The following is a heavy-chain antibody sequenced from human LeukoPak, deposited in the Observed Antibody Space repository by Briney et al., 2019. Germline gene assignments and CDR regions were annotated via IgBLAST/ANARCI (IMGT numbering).Heavy chain of an antibody. J-gene: IGHJ4*02. V-gene: IGHV3-15*01. CDR2: IKSTANGGTI. CDR3: TREYSGSFDY. Sequence: GGSLRLSCAASEFTFSDAWMNWVRQTPEKGLEWVGLIKSTANGGTIDYAAPVKGGFTISRDDSKNTLHLQMNSLKIEDTAMYYCTREYSGSFDYWGQGALVTVSS. D-gene: IGHD1-26*01. CDR1: EFTFSDAW.